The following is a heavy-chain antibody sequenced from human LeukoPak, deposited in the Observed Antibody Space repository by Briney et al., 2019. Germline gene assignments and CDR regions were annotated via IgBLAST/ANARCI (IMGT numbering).Heavy chain of an antibody. CDR1: GYSFTNYW. Sequence: RGESLRISCKGSGYSFTNYWISWVRQMPGKGLEWMGRIDPSDSYTKYSPSFQGHVTISVDKSISTAYLQWSSLKASDSAMYYCVRLRYDSSGYDYWGQGTLVTVSS. CDR3: VRLRYDSSGYDY. CDR2: IDPSDSYT. V-gene: IGHV5-10-1*01. J-gene: IGHJ4*02. D-gene: IGHD3-22*01.